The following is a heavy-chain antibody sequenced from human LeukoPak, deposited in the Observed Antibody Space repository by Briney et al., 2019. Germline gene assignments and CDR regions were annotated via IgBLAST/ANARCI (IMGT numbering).Heavy chain of an antibody. J-gene: IGHJ6*02. CDR2: ISSGSSYI. Sequence: PGGSLRLSGAASGFTFVSYTMNWVRQPQGKGLEWVSSISSGSSYIYYADSVKGRFTISRDNAKNSLYLQMNSLRADDTAVYYCARASDRYGMDVWGQGTTVTVSS. V-gene: IGHV3-21*01. CDR3: ARASDRYGMDV. D-gene: IGHD3-22*01. CDR1: GFTFVSYT.